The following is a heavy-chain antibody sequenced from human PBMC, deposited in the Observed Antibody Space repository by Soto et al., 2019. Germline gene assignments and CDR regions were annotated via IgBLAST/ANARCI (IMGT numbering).Heavy chain of an antibody. V-gene: IGHV1-18*01. Sequence: QVQLVQSGAEVKKPGASVKVSCKASGYTFTSYGISWVRQAPGQGLEWMGWISAYNGNTNYAQQLQGRVTMTTDTSASTAYMELRSLRSDDTAVYCCARDHYYYGSGSYYNRGWGYWGQRTLVTVTS. CDR3: ARDHYYYGSGSYYNRGWGY. D-gene: IGHD3-10*01. J-gene: IGHJ4*02. CDR2: ISAYNGNT. CDR1: GYTFTSYG.